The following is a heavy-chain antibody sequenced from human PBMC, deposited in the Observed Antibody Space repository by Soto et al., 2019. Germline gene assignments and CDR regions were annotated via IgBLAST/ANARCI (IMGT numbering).Heavy chain of an antibody. CDR1: GGTLSGYY. V-gene: IGHV4-4*07. CDR2: IYSSGST. Sequence: LXLPCAVPGGTLSGYYGTWIRQSAGGGLEWIGRIYSSGSTNYNPSLKSRVAISLDTSMNHFSLRLSSVTAADTAVYYCARGQRFSDWFDHWGQGPLVTVSS. J-gene: IGHJ5*02. CDR3: ARGQRFSDWFDH. D-gene: IGHD3-3*01.